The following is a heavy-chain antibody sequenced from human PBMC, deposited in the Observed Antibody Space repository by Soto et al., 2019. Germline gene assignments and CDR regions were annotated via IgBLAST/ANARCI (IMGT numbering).Heavy chain of an antibody. V-gene: IGHV4-31*03. J-gene: IGHJ4*02. CDR1: GGSISSGGYY. CDR2: IYYSGST. CDR3: AREGGYCSGGSCYSGRGFDY. D-gene: IGHD2-15*01. Sequence: QVQLQESGPGLVKPSQTLSLTCTVSGGSISSGGYYWSWIRQHPGKGLEWIGYIYYSGSTYYNPYLKSRVTISVDTSKNQFSLKLSSVTAADTAVYYCAREGGYCSGGSCYSGRGFDYWGQGTLVTVSS.